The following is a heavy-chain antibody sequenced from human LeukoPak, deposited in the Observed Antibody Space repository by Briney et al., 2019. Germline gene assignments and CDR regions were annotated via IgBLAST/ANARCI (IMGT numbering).Heavy chain of an antibody. CDR1: GGSISSYY. V-gene: IGHV4-4*07. Sequence: SETLSLTRTVSGGSISSYYWSWIRQPAGKGLEWVGRIYTSGSTNYNPSLKSRVTMSVDTSKNQFSLKLSSVTAADTAVYYCARTNYYDSSGYSQPYYFDYWGQGTLVTVSS. D-gene: IGHD3-22*01. J-gene: IGHJ4*02. CDR3: ARTNYYDSSGYSQPYYFDY. CDR2: IYTSGST.